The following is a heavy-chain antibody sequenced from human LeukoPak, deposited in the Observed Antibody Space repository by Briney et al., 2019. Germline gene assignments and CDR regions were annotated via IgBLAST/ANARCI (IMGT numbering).Heavy chain of an antibody. J-gene: IGHJ4*02. D-gene: IGHD6-19*01. V-gene: IGHV3-30-3*01. CDR2: ISYNGSNQ. CDR3: ARLWSSGWSIDY. CDR1: GSTFSTYA. Sequence: GGSRRPSCAVSGSTFSTYATDWVRQAPGKGRGGMVVISYNGSNQYDAASVKGRFTISRDNSKNTLYLQMNSLRAEDTAVYYCARLWSSGWSIDYWGQGTLVTVSS.